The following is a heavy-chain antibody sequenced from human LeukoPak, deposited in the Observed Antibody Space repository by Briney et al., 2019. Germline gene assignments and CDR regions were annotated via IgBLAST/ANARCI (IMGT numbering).Heavy chain of an antibody. Sequence: PSETLSLTCAVYGGSFSGYYWSWIRQPPGKGLEWIGEINHSGSTNYNPSLKSRVTISVDTSKNQFSLKLSSVTAADTAVYYCARVPLYGGNSLDYWGQGTLVTVSS. J-gene: IGHJ4*02. CDR2: INHSGST. D-gene: IGHD4-23*01. CDR3: ARVPLYGGNSLDY. CDR1: GGSFSGYY. V-gene: IGHV4-34*01.